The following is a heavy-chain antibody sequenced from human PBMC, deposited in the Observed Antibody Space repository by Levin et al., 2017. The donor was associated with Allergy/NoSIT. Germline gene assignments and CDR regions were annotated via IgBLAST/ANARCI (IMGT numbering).Heavy chain of an antibody. V-gene: IGHV4-59*01. Sequence: PSETLSLTCTVSGGSISSYYWSWIRQPPGKGLEWIGYIYYSGSTNYNPSLKSRVTISVDTSKNQFSLKLSSVTAADTAVYYCARGVAVAGIGRWFDPWGQGTLVTVSS. D-gene: IGHD6-19*01. CDR1: GGSISSYY. CDR3: ARGVAVAGIGRWFDP. J-gene: IGHJ5*02. CDR2: IYYSGST.